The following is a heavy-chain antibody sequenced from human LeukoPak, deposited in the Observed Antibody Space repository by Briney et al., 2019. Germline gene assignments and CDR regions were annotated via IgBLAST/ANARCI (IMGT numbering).Heavy chain of an antibody. J-gene: IGHJ4*02. CDR3: ARGGRTPFDS. CDR2: IRYDGFNK. V-gene: IGHV3-30*02. CDR1: GFTFSSYG. Sequence: GGSLRLSCAASGFTFSSYGMHWVRQAPGKGLEWVTFIRYDGFNKDYADSVKGRFTIFRDNSKNTLYLQMNNLRTEDTAVFYCARGGRTPFDSWGLGTLVTVSS. D-gene: IGHD3-16*01.